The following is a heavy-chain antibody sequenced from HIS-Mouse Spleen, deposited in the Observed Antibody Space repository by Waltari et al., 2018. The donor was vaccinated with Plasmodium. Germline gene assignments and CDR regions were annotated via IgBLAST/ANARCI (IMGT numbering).Heavy chain of an antibody. CDR2: INHSGST. J-gene: IGHJ2*01. V-gene: IGHV4-34*01. Sequence: QVQLQQWGAGLLKPSETLSLTCDVYGGSFSGSYWSCSRPPPGKGLEWIGEINHSGSTNYNPSLKSRVTISVDTSKNQFSLKLSSVTAADTAVYYCARVTSSGVYWYFDLWGRGTLVTVSS. CDR1: GGSFSGSY. D-gene: IGHD3-3*01. CDR3: ARVTSSGVYWYFDL.